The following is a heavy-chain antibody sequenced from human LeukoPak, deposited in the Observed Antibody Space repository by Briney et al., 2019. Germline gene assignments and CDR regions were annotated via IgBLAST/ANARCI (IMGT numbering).Heavy chain of an antibody. V-gene: IGHV3-48*01. Sequence: GGSLRLSCAASGFTFSSYSMNWVRQAPGKGLEWVSFISSSSSTIYYADSVKGRFTISRDNAKNSLYLQMNSLRAEDTAVYYCARDLVGAAGDWGQGTLVTVSS. CDR3: ARDLVGAAGD. CDR1: GFTFSSYS. J-gene: IGHJ4*02. D-gene: IGHD1-26*01. CDR2: ISSSSSTI.